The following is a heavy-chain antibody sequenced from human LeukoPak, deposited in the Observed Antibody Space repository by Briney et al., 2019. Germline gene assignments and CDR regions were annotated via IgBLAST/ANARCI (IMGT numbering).Heavy chain of an antibody. V-gene: IGHV3-20*04. CDR2: INWNGDDT. Sequence: PGGSLRLSCAASGFRFDDYGMTWVRQVPGKGLECVSAINWNGDDTGYADSVKGRFTISRDNAKNSLYLQMNSLRAEDTAVYYCASPKKYCTNGVCYTAEFDYWGQGTLVTVSS. D-gene: IGHD2-8*01. CDR1: GFRFDDYG. J-gene: IGHJ4*02. CDR3: ASPKKYCTNGVCYTAEFDY.